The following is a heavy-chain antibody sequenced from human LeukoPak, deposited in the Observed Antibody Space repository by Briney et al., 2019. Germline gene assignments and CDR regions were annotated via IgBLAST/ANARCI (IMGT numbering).Heavy chain of an antibody. D-gene: IGHD4-11*01. V-gene: IGHV1-69*05. CDR3: ARGRLTVTTSRFDP. CDR2: IIPIFGTA. Sequence: GASVKVSCKASGYTFTSYGISWVRQAPGQGLEWMGRIIPIFGTANYAQKFQGRVTITTDESTSTAYMELSSLRSEDTAVYYCARGRLTVTTSRFDPWGQGTLVTVSS. CDR1: GYTFTSYG. J-gene: IGHJ5*02.